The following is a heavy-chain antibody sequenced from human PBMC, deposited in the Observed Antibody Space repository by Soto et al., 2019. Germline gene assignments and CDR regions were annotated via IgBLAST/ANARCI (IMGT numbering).Heavy chain of an antibody. CDR2: ISAYNGNT. CDR3: AREYPSSGYLYYSDY. D-gene: IGHD3-22*01. V-gene: IGHV1-18*01. Sequence: ASVKASCKASGYTFTSYGISWVRQAPGQVLEGLGWISAYNGNTNYAQKLQGRVTMTTDTSTSTAYMELRSLRSDDTAVYYCAREYPSSGYLYYSDYWGQGTLVTVSS. CDR1: GYTFTSYG. J-gene: IGHJ4*02.